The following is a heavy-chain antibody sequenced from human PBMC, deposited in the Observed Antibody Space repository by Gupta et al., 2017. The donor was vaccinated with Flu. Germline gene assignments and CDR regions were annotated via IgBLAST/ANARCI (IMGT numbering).Heavy chain of an antibody. CDR3: AKWERYCSSTGGYDGGNWFDP. J-gene: IGHJ5*02. Sequence: WIRQPPWKRLEWIANVHHSGSTYYNPSLESRVTISVDTSKNQFSLQLNSATAADTAVYFCAKWERYCSSTGGYDGGNWFDPWGQGTLVIVSP. CDR2: VHHSGST. V-gene: IGHV4-38-2*01. D-gene: IGHD2-2*01.